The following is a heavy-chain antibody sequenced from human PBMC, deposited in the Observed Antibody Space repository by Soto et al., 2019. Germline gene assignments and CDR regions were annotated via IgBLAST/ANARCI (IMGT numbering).Heavy chain of an antibody. J-gene: IGHJ6*02. CDR2: ISYDGSNK. V-gene: IGHV3-30-3*01. Sequence: QVQLVESGGGVVQPGRSLRLSCAASGFSFSSYAMHWVCLAPGKGLEWVAVISYDGSNKYYADSVKGRFTISRDSSKNTLYLQMNSLRAEDTAVYYCAREWGSGRNNNYYGMDVWGPGTTVTVSS. CDR3: AREWGSGRNNNYYGMDV. CDR1: GFSFSSYA. D-gene: IGHD3-10*01.